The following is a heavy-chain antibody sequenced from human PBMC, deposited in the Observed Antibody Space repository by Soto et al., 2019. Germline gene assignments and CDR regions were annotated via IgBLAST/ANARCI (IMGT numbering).Heavy chain of an antibody. J-gene: IGHJ6*02. CDR1: GYTLTELS. D-gene: IGHD6-19*01. Sequence: ASVKVSCKVSGYTLTELSMHWVRQAPGKGLEWMGGFDPEDGETIYAQKFQGRVTMTEDTSTDTAYMELSSLRSEDTAVYYCATAAGIAVAGPDYYYYGMDVWGQGTTVTVSS. CDR3: ATAAGIAVAGPDYYYYGMDV. CDR2: FDPEDGET. V-gene: IGHV1-24*01.